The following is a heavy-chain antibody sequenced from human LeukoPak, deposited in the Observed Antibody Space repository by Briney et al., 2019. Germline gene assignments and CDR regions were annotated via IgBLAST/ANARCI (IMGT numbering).Heavy chain of an antibody. Sequence: KPSETLSLTCTVSGGSISSYYWSWIRQPPGKGLEWIGYIYYSGSTNYNPSLKSRVTISVDTSKNQFSLKLSSVTAADTAVYYCAGSHYYDSSGYYPYWYFDLWGRGTLVTVSS. CDR3: AGSHYYDSSGYYPYWYFDL. D-gene: IGHD3-22*01. CDR1: GGSISSYY. J-gene: IGHJ2*01. V-gene: IGHV4-59*01. CDR2: IYYSGST.